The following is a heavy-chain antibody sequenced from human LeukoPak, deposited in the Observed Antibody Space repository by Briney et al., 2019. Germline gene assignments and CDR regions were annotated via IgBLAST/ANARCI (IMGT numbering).Heavy chain of an antibody. CDR1: GGSVSSGSYY. Sequence: PSETLSLTCTVSGGSVSSGSYYWIWLRPPPGKGLEGIVYIYYCGSTNYNPSLTSRVTISVDTSKNQFSLKLSSVTAADTAVYCCARGRSGWYVLKYFQHWGQGTLVTVSS. V-gene: IGHV4-61*01. D-gene: IGHD6-13*01. CDR2: IYYCGST. CDR3: ARGRSGWYVLKYFQH. J-gene: IGHJ1*01.